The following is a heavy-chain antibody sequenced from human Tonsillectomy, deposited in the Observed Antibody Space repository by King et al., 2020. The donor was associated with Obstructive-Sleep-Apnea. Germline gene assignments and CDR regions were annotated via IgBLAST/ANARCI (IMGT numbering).Heavy chain of an antibody. CDR1: GCSISSYY. Sequence: VQLQESGPGLVKPSETLSLTCTVSGCSISSYYWSWIRQPPGNGLECIWYIYYRGSTNHNPSLKSRGTISVDTSKNQFSLKLSSVTAADTAVYYCARAGGDGEIDYWGQGTLVTVSS. J-gene: IGHJ4*02. CDR3: ARAGGDGEIDY. D-gene: IGHD2-21*01. V-gene: IGHV4-59*01. CDR2: IYYRGST.